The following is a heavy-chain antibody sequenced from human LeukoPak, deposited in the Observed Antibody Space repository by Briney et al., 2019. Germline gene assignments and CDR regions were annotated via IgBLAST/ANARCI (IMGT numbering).Heavy chain of an antibody. Sequence: SETLSLTCAVYGGSFSGYSWSWIRQPPGKGLEWIGEINHSGSTNYNPSLKSRVTISVDTSKNQFSLKLSSVTAADTAVYYCARPYSSSRGHWGQGTLVTVSS. J-gene: IGHJ4*02. CDR2: INHSGST. CDR1: GGSFSGYS. V-gene: IGHV4-34*01. CDR3: ARPYSSSRGH. D-gene: IGHD6-6*01.